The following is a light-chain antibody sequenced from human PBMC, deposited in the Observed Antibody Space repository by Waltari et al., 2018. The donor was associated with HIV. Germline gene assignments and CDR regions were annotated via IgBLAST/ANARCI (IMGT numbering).Light chain of an antibody. CDR1: SSNIGAGSA. CDR3: QSYDSSLSAVL. Sequence: QSVLTQPPSVSGAPVQRVTISCTGSSSNIGAGSAVHWYQQLPGTAPKLLIYGYNNRPSGVPDRFSGSKSGTSASLAITGLQAEDEADYYCQSYDSSLSAVLFGGGTKLTVL. CDR2: GYN. J-gene: IGLJ2*01. V-gene: IGLV1-40*01.